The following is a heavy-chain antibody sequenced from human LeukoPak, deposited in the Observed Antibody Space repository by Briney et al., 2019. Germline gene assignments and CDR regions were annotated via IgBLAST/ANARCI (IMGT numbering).Heavy chain of an antibody. CDR1: GFTFSSYS. D-gene: IGHD2-15*01. CDR3: ARQIGYCSGGTCYFDY. J-gene: IGHJ4*02. V-gene: IGHV3-48*01. Sequence: GGSLRLSCAASGFTFSSYSINWVRQAPGKGLEWVSYISTTSSTIHYAASVKGRFTISRDNAKNSLYLQMNSLRAEDTAVYYCARQIGYCSGGTCYFDYWGQGTLVTVSS. CDR2: ISTTSSTI.